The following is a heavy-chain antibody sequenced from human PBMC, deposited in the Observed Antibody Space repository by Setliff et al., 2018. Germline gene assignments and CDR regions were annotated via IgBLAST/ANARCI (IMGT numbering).Heavy chain of an antibody. J-gene: IGHJ3*02. CDR2: ISAYNGNT. CDR1: GYTFTSYY. CDR3: ARDGGGDSDAFDI. Sequence: ASVKVSCKASGYTFTSYYIHWVRQAPGQGLEWMGWISAYNGNTNYAQKLQGRVTMTSDTSISTAYMELGRLRSDDTAVYFCARDGGGDSDAFDIWGQGTMVTVSS. D-gene: IGHD3-16*01. V-gene: IGHV1-2*02.